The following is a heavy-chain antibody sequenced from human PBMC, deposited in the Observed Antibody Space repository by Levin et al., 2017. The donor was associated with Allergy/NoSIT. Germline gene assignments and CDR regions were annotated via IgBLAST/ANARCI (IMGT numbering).Heavy chain of an antibody. CDR1: GGSFSGYY. D-gene: IGHD1-1*01. CDR3: ARGQRMGITTGTTN. J-gene: IGHJ4*02. Sequence: PGGSLRLSCAVYGGSFSGYYWSWIRQPPGKGLEWIGEINHSGSTNYNPSLKSRVTISVDTSKNQFSLKLSSVTAADTAVYYCARGQRMGITTGTTNWGQGTLVTVSS. CDR2: INHSGST. V-gene: IGHV4-34*01.